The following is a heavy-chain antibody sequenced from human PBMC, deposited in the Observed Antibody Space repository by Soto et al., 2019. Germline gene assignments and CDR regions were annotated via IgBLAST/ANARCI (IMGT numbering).Heavy chain of an antibody. CDR3: ATEYYSGSGSTYYYYYGLDV. V-gene: IGHV3-23*01. CDR2: ISGSGGST. D-gene: IGHD3-10*01. J-gene: IGHJ6*02. CDR1: GFTFTSYA. Sequence: EVQLLESGGGLVQPGGSLRLSCAASGFTFTSYAMSWVRQAPGKGLEWVSAISGSGGSTYYADSVKGRFTISRDNSKNTLYLQMNSLRAEDAAVYYCATEYYSGSGSTYYYYYGLDVWGQGTTGTVSS.